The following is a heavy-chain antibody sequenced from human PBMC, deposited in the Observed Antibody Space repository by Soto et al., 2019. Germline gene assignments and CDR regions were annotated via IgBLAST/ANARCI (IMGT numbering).Heavy chain of an antibody. J-gene: IGHJ5*02. CDR3: ARGLSSGRNNWFDP. D-gene: IGHD6-19*01. CDR2: ISYSGST. CDR1: GGSISSGGYY. Sequence: SETLSLTCTVSGGSISSGGYYWSWIRQHPGTGLEWIGHISYSGSTYYNTSLKSRVTISVDTSKNQFSLQLNSVTPEDTAVYYCARGLSSGRNNWFDPWGQGTLVTVSS. V-gene: IGHV4-31*03.